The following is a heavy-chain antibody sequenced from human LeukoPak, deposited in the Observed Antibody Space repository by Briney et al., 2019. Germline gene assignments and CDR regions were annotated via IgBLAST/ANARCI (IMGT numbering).Heavy chain of an antibody. CDR2: IYSSGST. V-gene: IGHV4-39*01. Sequence: PSETLSLTCTVSGVSISSSYYYWGWIRQPPGKGLEWIGSIYSSGSTYYNPSLKSRVTISVDTSKNQFSLKLTSVTAADTAVYYCARGGAARLHFQNWGQGTLVTVSS. D-gene: IGHD6-6*01. J-gene: IGHJ1*01. CDR1: GVSISSSYYY. CDR3: ARGGAARLHFQN.